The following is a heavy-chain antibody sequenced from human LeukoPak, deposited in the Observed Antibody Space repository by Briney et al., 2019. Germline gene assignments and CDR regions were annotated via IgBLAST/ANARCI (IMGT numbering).Heavy chain of an antibody. V-gene: IGHV3-30-3*01. Sequence: PGGSLRLSCAASGFAFSSYAMHWVRQAPGKGLEWVAVISYDGSNKYYADSVKGRFTISRDNSKNTLYLQMNSLRAEDTAVYYCARGHSSSWYNWFDPWGQGTLVTVSS. CDR2: ISYDGSNK. CDR1: GFAFSSYA. CDR3: ARGHSSSWYNWFDP. J-gene: IGHJ5*02. D-gene: IGHD6-13*01.